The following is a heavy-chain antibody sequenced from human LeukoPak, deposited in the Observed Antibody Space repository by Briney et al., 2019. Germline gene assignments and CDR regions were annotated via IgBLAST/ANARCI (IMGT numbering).Heavy chain of an antibody. Sequence: GGSLRLSCAASGFTFSSYSMNWVRQAPGKGLELVSHISPRSDIKSYADSVKGRFTISRDNAKNLLFLQMNSLRDEDTAVYYCARDHDWAFDYWGQGALVTVSS. J-gene: IGHJ4*02. CDR3: ARDHDWAFDY. CDR2: ISPRSDIK. D-gene: IGHD3-9*01. V-gene: IGHV3-48*02. CDR1: GFTFSSYS.